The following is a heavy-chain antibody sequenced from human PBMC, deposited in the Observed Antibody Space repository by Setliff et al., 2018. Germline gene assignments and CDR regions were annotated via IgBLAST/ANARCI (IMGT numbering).Heavy chain of an antibody. Sequence: SETLSLTCTVSGGSISSYYWSWIRQPPGKGLEWIGYIYYSGSTNYNPSLKSRVTISVDTSKNQFSLKLSSVTAADTAVYYCAREGSPPLHNFDYWGQGTLVTVSS. J-gene: IGHJ4*02. D-gene: IGHD2-15*01. CDR3: AREGSPPLHNFDY. CDR2: IYYSGST. CDR1: GGSISSYY. V-gene: IGHV4-59*01.